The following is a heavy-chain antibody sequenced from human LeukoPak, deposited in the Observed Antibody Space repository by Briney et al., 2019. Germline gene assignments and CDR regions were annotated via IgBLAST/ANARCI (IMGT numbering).Heavy chain of an antibody. V-gene: IGHV3-23*01. Sequence: GGSLRLSCAASGFTFSSYSMNWVRQAPGKGLEWVSAISGSGGSTYYADSVKGRFTISRDNSKNTLYLQMNSLRAEDTAVYYCAKDLDPPYGDCLDYWGQGTLVTVSS. CDR2: ISGSGGST. CDR3: AKDLDPPYGDCLDY. J-gene: IGHJ4*02. D-gene: IGHD4-17*01. CDR1: GFTFSSYS.